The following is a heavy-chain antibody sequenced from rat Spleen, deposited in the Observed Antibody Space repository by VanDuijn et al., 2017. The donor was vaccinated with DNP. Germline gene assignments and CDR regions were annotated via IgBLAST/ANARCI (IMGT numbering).Heavy chain of an antibody. D-gene: IGHD1-1*01. CDR3: ARWVRYFDS. CDR2: ISYSGGT. CDR1: GYSISSNY. Sequence: EVQLQDSGPGLVKPSQSLSLTCSVTGYSISSNYWGWIRKFPGSKMEWMGYISYSGGTRYNPSLKSRISITRDTSENQFFLHLNSVTTEDTATYYCARWVRYFDSWGQGVMVTVSS. V-gene: IGHV3-1*01. J-gene: IGHJ2*01.